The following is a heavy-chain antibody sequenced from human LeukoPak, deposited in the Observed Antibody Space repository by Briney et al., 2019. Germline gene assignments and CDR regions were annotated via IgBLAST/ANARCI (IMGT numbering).Heavy chain of an antibody. V-gene: IGHV4-31*03. CDR3: ASPKPPNWYFDL. CDR1: GGSISSGGYY. Sequence: SGTLSLTCTVSGGSISSGGYYWSWIRQHPGKGLEWIGYIYYSGSTYYNPSLKSRVTISVDTSKNQFSLKLSSVTAADTAVYYCASPKPPNWYFDLWGRGTLVTVSS. CDR2: IYYSGST. J-gene: IGHJ2*01.